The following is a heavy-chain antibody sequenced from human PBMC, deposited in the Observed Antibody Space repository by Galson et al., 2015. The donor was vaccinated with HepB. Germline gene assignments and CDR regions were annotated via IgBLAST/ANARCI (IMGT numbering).Heavy chain of an antibody. CDR2: VSDSGGGT. V-gene: IGHV3-23*01. CDR3: AKEGQVWDFDY. CDR1: GFTFSNYA. D-gene: IGHD3-16*01. J-gene: IGHJ4*02. Sequence: SLRLSCAASGFTFSNYAMSWVRQPPGKGLEWVLAVSDSGGGTYYAHSVKGRFTISRDNSKNTLYLQMNNLRAEDTAVYYCAKEGQVWDFDYWGQGTLVTVSS.